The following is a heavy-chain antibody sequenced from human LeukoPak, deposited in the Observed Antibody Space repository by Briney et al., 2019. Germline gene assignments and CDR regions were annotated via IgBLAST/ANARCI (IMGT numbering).Heavy chain of an antibody. J-gene: IGHJ4*02. V-gene: IGHV3-43D*03. D-gene: IGHD3-22*01. Sequence: GGSLRLSCAASGFTFDDYAMHWVRQAPGKGLEWVSLISWDGGSTYYADSVKGRFTISRDNSENSLYLQMNSLRAEDTALYYCAKDGDSSGYYFDYWGQGTLVTVSS. CDR3: AKDGDSSGYYFDY. CDR2: ISWDGGST. CDR1: GFTFDDYA.